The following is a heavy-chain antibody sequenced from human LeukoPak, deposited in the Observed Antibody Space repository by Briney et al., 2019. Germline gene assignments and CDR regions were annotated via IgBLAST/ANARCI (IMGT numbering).Heavy chain of an antibody. CDR3: ARDFAGWGYFDL. CDR1: GFTFSSYS. J-gene: IGHJ2*01. D-gene: IGHD3-9*01. CDR2: ISTGSSTI. Sequence: GGTLRLSCAASGFTFSSYSMNWVRRAPGKGLEWVSHISTGSSTIYYADSVKGRFTISRDNAKNSLYLQMNSLRAEDTAVYYCARDFAGWGYFDLWGRGTQVTVSS. V-gene: IGHV3-48*01.